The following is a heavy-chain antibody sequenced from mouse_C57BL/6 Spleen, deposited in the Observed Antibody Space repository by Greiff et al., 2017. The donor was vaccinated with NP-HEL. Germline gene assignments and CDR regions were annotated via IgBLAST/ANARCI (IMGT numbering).Heavy chain of an antibody. CDR2: IYPGDGDT. CDR1: GYAFSSYW. Sequence: QVQLQQSGAELVKPGASVKISCKASGYAFSSYWMNWVKQRPGKGLEWIGQIYPGDGDTNYNGKFKGKATLTADKSSSTAYMQLSSLTSEDSAVYFCARSPAQATSEAMDYWGQGTSVTVSS. V-gene: IGHV1-80*01. CDR3: ARSPAQATSEAMDY. J-gene: IGHJ4*01. D-gene: IGHD3-2*02.